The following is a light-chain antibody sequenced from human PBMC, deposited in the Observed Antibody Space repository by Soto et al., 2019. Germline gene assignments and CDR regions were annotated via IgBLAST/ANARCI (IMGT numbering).Light chain of an antibody. Sequence: QPVLTQPPSVSGAPGQRVTISCTGSSSNIGAGYDVHWYQQLPGTAPRLLIYANNNRPSGVPDRFSGSKSGTSASLAITGLQAEDEADYYCQSYDSSLKVFGGGTKLTVL. CDR2: ANN. J-gene: IGLJ2*01. CDR3: QSYDSSLKV. CDR1: SSNIGAGYD. V-gene: IGLV1-40*01.